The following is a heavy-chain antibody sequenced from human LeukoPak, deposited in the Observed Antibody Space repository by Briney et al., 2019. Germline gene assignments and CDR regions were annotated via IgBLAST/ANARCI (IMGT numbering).Heavy chain of an antibody. D-gene: IGHD3-3*01. Sequence: ASVKVSCKASGGTFSSYAISWVRQAPGQGLEWMGRIIPIFGTANYAQKFQGRVTMTRDTSISTAYMELSRLRSDDTAVYYCARQIGIYDFWSGAYFDYWGQGTLVTVSS. V-gene: IGHV1-69*05. CDR3: ARQIGIYDFWSGAYFDY. CDR2: IIPIFGTA. CDR1: GGTFSSYA. J-gene: IGHJ4*02.